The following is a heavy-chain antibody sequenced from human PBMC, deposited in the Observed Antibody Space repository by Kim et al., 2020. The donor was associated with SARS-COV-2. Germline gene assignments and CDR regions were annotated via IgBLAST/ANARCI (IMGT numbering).Heavy chain of an antibody. CDR3: ASGTYYYDSSGYYYFDY. Sequence: GGSLRLSCAASGFTFSSYSMNWVRQAPGKGLEWVSSISSSSSYIYYADSVKGRFTISRDNAKNSLYLQMNSLRAEDTAMYYCASGTYYYDSSGYYYFDYWGQGTLVTVSS. CDR1: GFTFSSYS. D-gene: IGHD3-22*01. V-gene: IGHV3-21*01. J-gene: IGHJ4*02. CDR2: ISSSSSYI.